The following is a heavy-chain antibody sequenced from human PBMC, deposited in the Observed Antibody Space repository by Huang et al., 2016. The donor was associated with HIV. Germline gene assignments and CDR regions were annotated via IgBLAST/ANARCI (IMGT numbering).Heavy chain of an antibody. D-gene: IGHD6-6*01. V-gene: IGHV1-2*02. Sequence: QVQLVQSGAEVKNPGASVRVSCKASGYTFTDSNIHWVRQAPGQGLGWMVWINPKRGGTIYAQRVQGRVTMTRDTTISTVHMDLRRIQSDDTAVYFCARDWSFGSSTSPADWGQGTLVTVSS. CDR3: ARDWSFGSSTSPAD. CDR2: INPKRGGT. J-gene: IGHJ4*02. CDR1: GYTFTDSN.